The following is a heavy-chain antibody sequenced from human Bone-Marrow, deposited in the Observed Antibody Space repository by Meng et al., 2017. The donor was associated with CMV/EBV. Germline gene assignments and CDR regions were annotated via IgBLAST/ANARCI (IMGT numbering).Heavy chain of an antibody. Sequence: GGSLRLSCSASGFTFSTYSMNWVRLAPGKGLEWDSSITSSSSYIYYADSVKGRFTISRDNAKNSLFLQMNSLRAEDTAVYYCARGPGAYCSSTSCYHFDYWGQGTLVTVSS. CDR2: ITSSSSYI. CDR3: ARGPGAYCSSTSCYHFDY. CDR1: GFTFSTYS. V-gene: IGHV3-21*01. D-gene: IGHD2-2*01. J-gene: IGHJ4*02.